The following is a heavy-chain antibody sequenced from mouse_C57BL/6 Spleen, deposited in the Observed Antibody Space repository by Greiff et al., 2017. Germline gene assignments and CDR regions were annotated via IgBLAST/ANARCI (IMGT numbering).Heavy chain of an antibody. CDR3: ARDWNAMDD. V-gene: IGHV1-59*01. D-gene: IGHD4-1*01. J-gene: IGHJ4*01. Sequence: QVQLQQPGAELVRPGTSVKLSCKASGYTFTSYWMHWVKQRPGQGLEWIGVIDPSDSYTNYNQKFKGKATLTVDTSSSTAYMQLSSLTSEDSAVYYCARDWNAMDDWGQGTSVTVSS. CDR1: GYTFTSYW. CDR2: IDPSDSYT.